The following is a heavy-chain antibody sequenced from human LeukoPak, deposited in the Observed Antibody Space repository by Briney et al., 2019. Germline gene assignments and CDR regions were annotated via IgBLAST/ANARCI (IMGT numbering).Heavy chain of an antibody. CDR2: IYDRGDT. CDR1: GGSISGYY. V-gene: IGHV4-59*01. Sequence: PSETLSLTCTVSGGSISGYYWSWIRQPPGKGLEWIAYIYDRGDTDCHPSLKSRVTLSADSSKKQFSLNLSSVTAADTAVYYCARATYTFGNYAFDIWSRGTMVTVSS. CDR3: ARATYTFGNYAFDI. J-gene: IGHJ3*02. D-gene: IGHD2/OR15-2a*01.